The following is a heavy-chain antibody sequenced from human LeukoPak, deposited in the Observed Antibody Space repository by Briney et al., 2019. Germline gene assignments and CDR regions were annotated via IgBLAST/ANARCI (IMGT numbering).Heavy chain of an antibody. V-gene: IGHV4-39*01. CDR1: DGSISSSSYY. D-gene: IGHD1-26*01. Sequence: PSETLSLTCTVSDGSISSSSYYWGWIRQPPGKGLEWIGSIYYSGSTYYNPSLKSRVTISVDTSKNQFSLKLSSVTAADTAVYYCATTSGSYRETYFDYWGQGTLVTVSS. CDR2: IYYSGST. J-gene: IGHJ4*02. CDR3: ATTSGSYRETYFDY.